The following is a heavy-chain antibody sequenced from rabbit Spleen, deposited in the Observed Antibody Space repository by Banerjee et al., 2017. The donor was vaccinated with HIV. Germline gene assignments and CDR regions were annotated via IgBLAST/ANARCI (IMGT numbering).Heavy chain of an antibody. V-gene: IGHV1S40*01. CDR3: ARDTGSSFSTYGMDL. J-gene: IGHJ6*01. D-gene: IGHD8-1*01. Sequence: QSLEESGGDLVKPGASLTLTCTASRFSFSSSYWICWVRQAPGKGLEWIACIYVDSTSYYTNWAKGRFTISKTSSTTVTLQMTSLTVADTATYFCARDTGSSFSTYGMDLWGPGTLVTVS. CDR1: RFSFSSSYW. CDR2: IYVDSTS.